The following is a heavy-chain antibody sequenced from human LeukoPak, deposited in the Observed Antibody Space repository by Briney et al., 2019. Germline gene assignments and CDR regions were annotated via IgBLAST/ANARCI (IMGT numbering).Heavy chain of an antibody. CDR3: ARLIPVGYSYGRLGGYFDY. D-gene: IGHD5-18*01. CDR1: GGSISSGSYY. Sequence: SGTLSLTCTVSGGSISSGSYYWSWIRQPAGKGLEWIGHIYTSGSTYYNPSLKSRVTISVDTSKNQFSLKLSSVTAADTAVYYCARLIPVGYSYGRLGGYFDYWGQGTLVTVSS. J-gene: IGHJ4*02. CDR2: IYTSGST. V-gene: IGHV4-61*09.